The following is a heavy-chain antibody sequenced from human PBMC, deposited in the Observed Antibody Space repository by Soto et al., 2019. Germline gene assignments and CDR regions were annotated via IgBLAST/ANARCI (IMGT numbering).Heavy chain of an antibody. Sequence: QVQVMESGGGVVQPGRSLRISCAASGFTLSNSGIHWVRQAPGKGLEWVAAVCFHGSGEYYADSVKGRFTISSDSSKNMVYLQMNSLRADDTAVYLCVKGPDNWDDSNWFDPWGQGILVTVSS. J-gene: IGHJ5*02. CDR1: GFTLSNSG. CDR3: VKGPDNWDDSNWFDP. V-gene: IGHV3-30*18. CDR2: VCFHGSGE. D-gene: IGHD3-16*01.